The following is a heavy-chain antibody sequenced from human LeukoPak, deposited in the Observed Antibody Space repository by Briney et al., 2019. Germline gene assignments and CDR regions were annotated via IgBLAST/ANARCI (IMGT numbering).Heavy chain of an antibody. CDR1: GFTFSGHY. J-gene: IGHJ4*02. CDR2: IGISGETS. Sequence: PGGSLRLSWAASGFTFSGHYMSWIRQAPGKGLEWLSHIGISGETSYNADSVKGRFTISRDNGKSTLYLQMNSLRVEDTAVYYLTRCGYSAHKVDFWGQGTLVRVS. V-gene: IGHV3-11*01. D-gene: IGHD2-21*01. CDR3: TRCGYSAHKVDF.